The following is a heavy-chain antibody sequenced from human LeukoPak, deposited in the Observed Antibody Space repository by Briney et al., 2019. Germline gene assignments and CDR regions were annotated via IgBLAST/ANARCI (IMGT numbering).Heavy chain of an antibody. CDR2: INHSGST. J-gene: IGHJ3*02. Sequence: PSETLSLTCAVYGGSFSGYYWSWIRQPPGKGLEWIGEINHSGSTNYNPSLKSRVTISVDTSKNQFSLKLSCVTAADTAVYYCARGLAVTIHDAFDIWGQGTMVTVSS. V-gene: IGHV4-34*01. CDR1: GGSFSGYY. D-gene: IGHD4-17*01. CDR3: ARGLAVTIHDAFDI.